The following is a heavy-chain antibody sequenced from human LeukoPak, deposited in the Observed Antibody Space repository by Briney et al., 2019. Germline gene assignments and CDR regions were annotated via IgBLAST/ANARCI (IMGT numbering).Heavy chain of an antibody. J-gene: IGHJ4*02. V-gene: IGHV4-59*08. CDR1: GDSVTSYY. CDR2: VSYDGTT. D-gene: IGHD2-21*01. CDR3: ARLDCHGDGCYNH. Sequence: SESLSLTCSVSGDSVTSYYWSWIRQPRGQGLVWIGYVSYDGTTNYTPSLRSRVIMAVNTANNNISLRLTSVTAADTAVYYCARLDCHGDGCYNHWGQGTLVTVSS.